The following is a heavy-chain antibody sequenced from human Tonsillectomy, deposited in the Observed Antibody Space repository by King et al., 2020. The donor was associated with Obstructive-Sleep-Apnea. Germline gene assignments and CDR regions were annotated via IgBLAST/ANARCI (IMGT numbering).Heavy chain of an antibody. D-gene: IGHD3-16*02. Sequence: TLKESGPTLVKPTQTLTLTCTFSGFSLSTSGVGVGWIRQPPGKALECLALIYWNDDKRYSPSLKSRLTITKDTSKNQVVLIMTNMDPVDTATYYCAHRRTDYDYVWGSYRSAFDIWGQGTMVTVSS. CDR3: AHRRTDYDYVWGSYRSAFDI. V-gene: IGHV2-5*01. CDR1: GFSLSTSGVG. J-gene: IGHJ3*02. CDR2: IYWNDDK.